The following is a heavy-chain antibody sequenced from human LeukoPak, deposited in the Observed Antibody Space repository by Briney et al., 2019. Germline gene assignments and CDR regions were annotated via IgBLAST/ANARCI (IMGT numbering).Heavy chain of an antibody. CDR3: ARSLPWSSTGFDP. D-gene: IGHD2-8*02. V-gene: IGHV3-74*01. Sequence: QPGGSLRLSCAASGFTFSDYWMHWVCQAPGKGLVWVSRINSDGTRTNYADSVKGRFTISRDNAKNTLYLQMNSLRAEDTAVYYCARSLPWSSTGFDPWGQGTLVTVSS. CDR2: INSDGTRT. CDR1: GFTFSDYW. J-gene: IGHJ5*02.